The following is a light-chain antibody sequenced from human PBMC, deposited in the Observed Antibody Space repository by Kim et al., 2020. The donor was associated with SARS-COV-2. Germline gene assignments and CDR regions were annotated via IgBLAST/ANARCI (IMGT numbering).Light chain of an antibody. CDR1: GSDVGGYNY. CDR2: DVS. V-gene: IGLV2-14*04. Sequence: GQSTTIAGTGTGSDVGGYNYVSWYQQHPGKAPKLMVYDVSQRPSGVSNRFSGSKSGNTASLTISGLQAEDEADYHCSSYTSSRTWVFGGGTQLTVL. J-gene: IGLJ3*02. CDR3: SSYTSSRTWV.